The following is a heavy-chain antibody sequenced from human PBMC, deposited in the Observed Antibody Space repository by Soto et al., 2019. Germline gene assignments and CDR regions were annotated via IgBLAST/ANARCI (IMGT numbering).Heavy chain of an antibody. CDR2: IIPILGIA. D-gene: IGHD5-12*01. J-gene: IGHJ4*02. CDR1: GGTFSSYT. CDR3: ARRDGYNSPPFDY. V-gene: IGHV1-69*02. Sequence: QVQLVQSGAEVKKPGSSVKVSCKASGGTFSSYTISWVRQAPGQGLEWMGRIIPILGIANYAQKFQGRVTITADKSTSTAYMELSSLRSEDTAVYYCARRDGYNSPPFDYWGQGTLVTVSS.